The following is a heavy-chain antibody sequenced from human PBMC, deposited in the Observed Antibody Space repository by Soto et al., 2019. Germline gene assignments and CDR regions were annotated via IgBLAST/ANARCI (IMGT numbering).Heavy chain of an antibody. CDR1: GGSISSSSTY. CDR2: IYYSGST. Sequence: SETLSLTCNVSGGSISSSSTYWGWIRQPPEKGLEWIASIYYSGSTYYNPSLRSRVTLSVDTSKNQFSLRLSSVTAADTAVYYCARVLGNDAFDIWGQGTMVTVSS. D-gene: IGHD3-3*02. J-gene: IGHJ3*02. CDR3: ARVLGNDAFDI. V-gene: IGHV4-39*07.